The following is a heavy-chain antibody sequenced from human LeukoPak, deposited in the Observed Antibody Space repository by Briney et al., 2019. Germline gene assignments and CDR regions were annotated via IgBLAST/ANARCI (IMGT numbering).Heavy chain of an antibody. CDR1: GFTFSSYA. CDR3: AKLQRWQERAFDI. J-gene: IGHJ3*02. CDR2: VGNSFSGERT. D-gene: IGHD6-19*01. Sequence: QSGGSLRLSCAASGFTFSSYAMSWVRQAPGKGLEWVSAVGNSFSGERTYYADPVKGRFTISRDNSKNTLFLQMDSLRVEDTAIYYCAKLQRWQERAFDIWGPGTMVTVSS. V-gene: IGHV3-23*01.